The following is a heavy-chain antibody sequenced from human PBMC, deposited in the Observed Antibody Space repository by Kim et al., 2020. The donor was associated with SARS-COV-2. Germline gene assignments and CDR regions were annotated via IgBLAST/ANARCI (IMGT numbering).Heavy chain of an antibody. CDR2: ISSSSYI. Sequence: GGSLRLSCAASGFTFSSYSMNWVRQAPGKGLEWVSSISSSSYIYYADSVKGRFTISRDNAKNSLYLQMNSLRAEDTAVYYCARVDTAISHAFDIWGQGTMVTVSS. CDR3: ARVDTAISHAFDI. CDR1: GFTFSSYS. D-gene: IGHD5-18*01. V-gene: IGHV3-21*01. J-gene: IGHJ3*02.